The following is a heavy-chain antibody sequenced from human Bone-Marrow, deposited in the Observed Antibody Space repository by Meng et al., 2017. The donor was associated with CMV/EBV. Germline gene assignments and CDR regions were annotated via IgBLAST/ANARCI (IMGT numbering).Heavy chain of an antibody. D-gene: IGHD6-6*01. V-gene: IGHV3-30*02. CDR1: GFTFSSYG. Sequence: GESLKISCAASGFTFSSYGMHWVRQAPGKGLEWVAFIRYDGSNKYYADSVKGRFTISRDNSKNSLYLQMNSLRAEDTAVYYCAKDIGSSYYYYYGMDVWGQGPTVTVSS. CDR3: AKDIGSSYYYYYGMDV. CDR2: IRYDGSNK. J-gene: IGHJ6*01.